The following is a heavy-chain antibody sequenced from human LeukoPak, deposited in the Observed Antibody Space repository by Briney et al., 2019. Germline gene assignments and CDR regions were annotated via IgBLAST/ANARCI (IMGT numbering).Heavy chain of an antibody. CDR1: GFTFSSYS. D-gene: IGHD3-10*01. CDR2: ISSSSSTI. J-gene: IGHJ4*02. Sequence: GGSLRLSCAASGFTFSSYSMNWVRQAPGKGLEWVSYISSSSSTIYYADSVKGRFTISRDNAKNSLYLQMNSLRAEDTAVYYCARALLPVRGVNVAFLYFDYWGQGTLATVSS. CDR3: ARALLPVRGVNVAFLYFDY. V-gene: IGHV3-48*01.